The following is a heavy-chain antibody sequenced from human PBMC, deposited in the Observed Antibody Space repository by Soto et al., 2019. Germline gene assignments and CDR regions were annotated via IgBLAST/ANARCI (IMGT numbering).Heavy chain of an antibody. Sequence: SETLSLTCTVSGGSFSSANHYWTWIRQPPGKGLEWIGYIYYSGSTYYKTSLKSRVIISLDTSKKQFSLKLSSVTAADTAVYYCASAHRDYPHFDYWGQGTMVTVSS. V-gene: IGHV4-30-4*01. CDR1: GGSFSSANHY. CDR3: ASAHRDYPHFDY. CDR2: IYYSGST. J-gene: IGHJ4*02. D-gene: IGHD4-17*01.